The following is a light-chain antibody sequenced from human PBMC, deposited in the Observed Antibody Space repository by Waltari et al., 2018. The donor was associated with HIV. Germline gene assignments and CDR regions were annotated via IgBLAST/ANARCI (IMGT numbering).Light chain of an antibody. CDR1: SGSVPTSYS. V-gene: IGLV8-61*01. CDR3: VLYMGSGLWV. CDR2: STN. J-gene: IGLJ3*02. Sequence: TVVTQDPSFSVSPGGTVPLTHRLRSGSVPTSYSPSWYQQTPGQAPRTLIHSTNTRSSGVPDRFSGSIVGNKAALTSTGAQADDESDYYCVLYMGSGLWVFGGGTKLTVL.